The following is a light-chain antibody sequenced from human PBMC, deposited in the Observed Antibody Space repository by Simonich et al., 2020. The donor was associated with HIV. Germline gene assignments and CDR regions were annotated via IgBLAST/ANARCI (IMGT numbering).Light chain of an antibody. CDR2: AAS. V-gene: IGKV1-39*01. CDR1: QSIRSY. J-gene: IGKJ3*01. CDR3: QQSYSTPFT. Sequence: DIQMTQFPSSLSASVGDRVTITCRASQSIRSYLNWYQQKPGKAPKLLIYAASSSQSGVPSRFSGSGSGTDFTLTISSLQPEDFATYYCQQSYSTPFTFGPGTKVDIK.